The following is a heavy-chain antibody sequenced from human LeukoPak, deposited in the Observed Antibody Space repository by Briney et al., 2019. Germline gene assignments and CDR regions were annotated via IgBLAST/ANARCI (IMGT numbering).Heavy chain of an antibody. CDR3: ARYEQRPGVTASDP. D-gene: IGHD2-21*02. Sequence: GGSLRLSCAASGFTFNSYWLVWFRQAPGKGLVWVSCINPDGSWTLHADSVKGRFAISRDYARNALYLQMNSLGVEDTAMYYCARYEQRPGVTASDPWSQGTLVTVSS. CDR1: GFTFNSYW. V-gene: IGHV3-74*01. CDR2: INPDGSWT. J-gene: IGHJ5*02.